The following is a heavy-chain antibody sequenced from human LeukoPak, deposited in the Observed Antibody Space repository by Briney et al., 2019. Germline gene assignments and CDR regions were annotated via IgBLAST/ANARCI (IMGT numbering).Heavy chain of an antibody. CDR1: GYSISTSYY. J-gene: IGHJ4*02. Sequence: PSETLSLTCTVSGYSISTSYYWGWIRQPPGKGLGWSGSIYHSGNTYYNPSLKSRVTISVNTSKNQFSLQLTSVTAADTAVYYCARAGYGDSDFDYWGQGTLVTVSS. D-gene: IGHD4-17*01. CDR2: IYHSGNT. V-gene: IGHV4-38-2*02. CDR3: ARAGYGDSDFDY.